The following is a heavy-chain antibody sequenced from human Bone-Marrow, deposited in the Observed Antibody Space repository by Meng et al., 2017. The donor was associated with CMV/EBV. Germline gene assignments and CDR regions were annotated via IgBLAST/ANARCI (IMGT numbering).Heavy chain of an antibody. CDR2: IYSGGST. J-gene: IGHJ4*02. CDR1: GFTVSSNY. CDR3: AREAAAGVGYFDY. D-gene: IGHD6-13*01. V-gene: IGHV3-53*01. Sequence: GESLKISCAASGFTVSSNYMSWVRQAPGKGLEWVSVIYSGGSTYYADSVKSRFTISRDNSKNTLYLQMNSLRAEDTAVYYCAREAAAGVGYFDYWGQGTLVTVSS.